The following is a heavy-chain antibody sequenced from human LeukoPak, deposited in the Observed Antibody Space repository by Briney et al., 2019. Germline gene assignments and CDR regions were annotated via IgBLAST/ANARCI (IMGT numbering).Heavy chain of an antibody. CDR2: ISGSGGST. V-gene: IGHV3-23*01. J-gene: IGHJ4*02. CDR1: GFTFSSYA. D-gene: IGHD3-22*01. Sequence: GGSLRLSCAASGFTFSSYAMSWARQAPGKGLEGVSAISGSGGSTYYADSVKGRFTISRDNSKNTLYLQMNSLRAEDTAVYYCAKINSGYYYSDYWGQGTLVTVSS. CDR3: AKINSGYYYSDY.